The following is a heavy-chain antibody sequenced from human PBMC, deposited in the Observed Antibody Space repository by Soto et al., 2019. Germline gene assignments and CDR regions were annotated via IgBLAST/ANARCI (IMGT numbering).Heavy chain of an antibody. D-gene: IGHD6-13*01. J-gene: IGHJ6*02. CDR3: ASLFTAAAGSYYYGMDV. Sequence: QVQLVESGGGVVQPGRSLRLSCAASGFTFSSYGMQWVRQAPGKGLEWVAVIWYDGSNKYYADSVKGRFTISRDNSKNTLYLQMNSLRAEDTAVYYCASLFTAAAGSYYYGMDVWGQGTTVTVSS. CDR1: GFTFSSYG. CDR2: IWYDGSNK. V-gene: IGHV3-33*01.